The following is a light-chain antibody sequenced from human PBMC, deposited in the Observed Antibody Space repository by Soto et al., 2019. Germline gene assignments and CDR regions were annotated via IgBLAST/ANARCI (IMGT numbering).Light chain of an antibody. CDR1: QYVSNK. J-gene: IGKJ5*01. Sequence: EIVMTQSPATLSVSPGETATLSCRASQYVSNKVAWYQQKPGQAPSLLILGASTRATGVPARFSGSGSGTEFTLSLSSLQSEDFAVYYCKQYKEWPPVTFGQGTRLELK. V-gene: IGKV3-15*01. CDR3: KQYKEWPPVT. CDR2: GAS.